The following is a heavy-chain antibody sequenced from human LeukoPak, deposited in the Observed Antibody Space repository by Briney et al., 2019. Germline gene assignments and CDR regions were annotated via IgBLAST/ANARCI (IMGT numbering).Heavy chain of an antibody. CDR2: IYYSGST. Sequence: SETLSLTCTVSGGSISSSSYYWGWIRQPPGKGLEWIGSIYYSGSTYYNPSLKSRVTISVDTSKNQFSLKLSSVTAADTAVYYCAGHLPYDFPGGYYYGMDVWGQGTTVTVSS. J-gene: IGHJ6*02. CDR1: GGSISSSSYY. D-gene: IGHD3-3*01. CDR3: AGHLPYDFPGGYYYGMDV. V-gene: IGHV4-39*01.